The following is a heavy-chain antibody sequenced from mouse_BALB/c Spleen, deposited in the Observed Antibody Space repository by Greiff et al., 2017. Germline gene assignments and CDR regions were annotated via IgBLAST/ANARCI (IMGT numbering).Heavy chain of an antibody. J-gene: IGHJ4*01. D-gene: IGHD2-1*01. CDR1: GFSLTSYG. V-gene: IGHV2-9*02. CDR3: ARGNHYAMDY. Sequence: QVQLQQSGPGLVAPSQSLSITCTVSGFSLTSYGVHWVRQPPGKGLEWLGVIWAGGSTNYNSALMSSLSLSTDNSKSQVFLKMNSLQTDDTAIYYCARGNHYAMDYWGQGTSVTVSS. CDR2: IWAGGST.